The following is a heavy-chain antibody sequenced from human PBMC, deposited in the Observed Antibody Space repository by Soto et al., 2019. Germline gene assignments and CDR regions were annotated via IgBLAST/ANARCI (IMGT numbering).Heavy chain of an antibody. CDR1: GFTFDDYG. Sequence: GGSLRLSCAASGFTFDDYGMSWVRQAPGKGLEWVSGINWNGGSTGYADSVKGRFTISRDNAKNSLYLQMNSLRAEDTALYHCARVGRYCSGGSCHDSEVYYYYYMDVWGKGTTVTVSS. J-gene: IGHJ6*03. V-gene: IGHV3-20*01. D-gene: IGHD2-15*01. CDR2: INWNGGST. CDR3: ARVGRYCSGGSCHDSEVYYYYYMDV.